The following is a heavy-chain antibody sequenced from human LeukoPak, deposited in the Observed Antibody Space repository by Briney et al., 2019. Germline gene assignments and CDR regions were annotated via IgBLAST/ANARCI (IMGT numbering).Heavy chain of an antibody. D-gene: IGHD1-26*01. J-gene: IGHJ4*02. V-gene: IGHV4-4*07. CDR1: DRSISTYY. CDR2: IYASGTT. CDR3: AREVSSWELRSFDY. Sequence: SETLSLTCTVSDRSISTYYWSWIRQPAGKGLEWIGRIYASGTTNYNPSLKSRVTMSVDTSNNQFSLNLNSVTAADTAVYYCAREVSSWELRSFDYWGQGTLVTVSS.